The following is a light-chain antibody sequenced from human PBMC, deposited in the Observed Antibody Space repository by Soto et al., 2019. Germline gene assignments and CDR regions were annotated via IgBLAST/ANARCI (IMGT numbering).Light chain of an antibody. Sequence: DIQLTQSPSFLSASVGARIPITCRASQGISSYLAWYQQKPGKAPKLLIYAASTLQSGVPPRFSGSGSGTDFTLTISSLQPEDFATYYCQQSYSTPSPTFGGGTKVDIK. J-gene: IGKJ4*01. CDR2: AAS. CDR1: QGISSY. V-gene: IGKV1-39*01. CDR3: QQSYSTPSPT.